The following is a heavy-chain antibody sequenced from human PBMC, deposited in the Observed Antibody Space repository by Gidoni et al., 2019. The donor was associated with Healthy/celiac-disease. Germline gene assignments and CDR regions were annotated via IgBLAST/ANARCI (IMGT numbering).Heavy chain of an antibody. CDR3: AREGNDSSGYYYYYYGMDV. J-gene: IGHJ6*02. V-gene: IGHV3-53*01. Sequence: EVQLVESGGGLIQPGGSLRLSCAASGFTVSSNYMSWVRQAPGKGLEWVSVIYSGGSTYYADSVKGRFTISRDNSKNTLYLQMNSLRAEDTAVYYCAREGNDSSGYYYYYYGMDVWGQGTTVTVSS. CDR1: GFTVSSNY. CDR2: IYSGGST. D-gene: IGHD3-22*01.